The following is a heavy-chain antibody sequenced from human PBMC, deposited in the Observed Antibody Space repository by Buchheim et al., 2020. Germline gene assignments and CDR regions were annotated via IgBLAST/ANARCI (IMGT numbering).Heavy chain of an antibody. J-gene: IGHJ4*02. CDR3: ARSRGDSVYYFDY. CDR1: GYSLTRYW. D-gene: IGHD5/OR15-5a*01. V-gene: IGHV5-51*01. Sequence: EVLLVQSGAEGKKPGESLKISCKVSGYSLTRYWIGWVRQMPGKGLEWIGVMYPGDSDNRFNPSLEGRVTISIDKSISTAYLHMSSLKASDTAVYFCARSRGDSVYYFDYWGQGTL. CDR2: MYPGDSDN.